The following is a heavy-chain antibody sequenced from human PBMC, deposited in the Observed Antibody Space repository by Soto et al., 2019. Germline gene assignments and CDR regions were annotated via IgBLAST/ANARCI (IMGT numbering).Heavy chain of an antibody. CDR2: IYYSGST. D-gene: IGHD5-12*01. CDR1: GGSISSGGYY. J-gene: IGHJ3*02. V-gene: IGHV4-31*03. CDR3: ARGRYSGYDFRIDAFNI. Sequence: QVQLQESGPGLVKPSQTLSLTCTVSGGSISSGGYYWSWIRQHPGKGLEWIGYIYYSGSTYYNPSLKSRVTISVDTSKNQFSLKLSSVTAADTAVYYCARGRYSGYDFRIDAFNIWGQGTMVTVSS.